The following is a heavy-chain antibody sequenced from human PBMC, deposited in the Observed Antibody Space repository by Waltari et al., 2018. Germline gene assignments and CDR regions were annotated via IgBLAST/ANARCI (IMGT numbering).Heavy chain of an antibody. CDR3: TTRYCSSTSCYPFDY. CDR1: GFTFSNAW. CDR2: IKRNTEGGTT. V-gene: IGHV3-15*01. D-gene: IGHD2-2*01. Sequence: EVQLVESGGGLVKPGGSLRLSCAASGFTFSNAWMSWVRQAPGEGLEWVGRIKRNTEGGTTDYADPGKGRFTISRDHSKNTLYLQMNSLKTEDTAVYYCTTRYCSSTSCYPFDYWGQGTLVTVSS. J-gene: IGHJ4*02.